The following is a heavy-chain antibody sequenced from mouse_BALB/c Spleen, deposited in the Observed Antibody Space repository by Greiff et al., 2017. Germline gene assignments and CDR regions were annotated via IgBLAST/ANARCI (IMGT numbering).Heavy chain of an antibody. V-gene: IGHV5-12-2*01. CDR2: ISNGGGST. CDR3: ARGAKYYFDY. J-gene: IGHJ2*01. CDR1: GFTFSSYT. Sequence: EVKLMESGGGLVQPGGSLKLSCAASGFTFSSYTMSWVRQTPEKRLEWVAYISNGGGSTYYPDTVKGRFTISRDNAKNTLYLQMSSLKSEDTAMYYCARGAKYYFDYWGQGTTLTVSS.